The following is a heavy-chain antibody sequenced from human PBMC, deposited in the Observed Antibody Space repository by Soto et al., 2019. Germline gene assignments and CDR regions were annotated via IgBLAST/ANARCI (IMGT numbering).Heavy chain of an antibody. V-gene: IGHV1-69*13. CDR2: IIPIFGTA. J-gene: IGHJ4*02. CDR1: GCTFSSYA. CDR3: ARGNRAFCSSTSRYVLDY. D-gene: IGHD2-2*01. Sequence: SVKDSCQASGCTFSSYAISWVGQPPGQGREWMGGIIPIFGTANYAQKFQGRVMITADESTSTAYMELSSLREADTAGYYCARGNRAFCSSTSRYVLDYWGQGTLVTASS.